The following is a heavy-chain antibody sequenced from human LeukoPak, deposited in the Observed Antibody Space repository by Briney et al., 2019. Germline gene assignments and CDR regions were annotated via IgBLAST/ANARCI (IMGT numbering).Heavy chain of an antibody. CDR2: IYSSVYT. V-gene: IGHV4-39*01. CDR1: GDSFDNSYC. D-gene: IGHD5-24*01. J-gene: IGHJ5*02. Sequence: SETLSLSCSVSGDSFDNSYCWTWVRQPPGKRPEWIGTIYSSVYTYYNPSLRSRATRSGDTSKNLFSLKLISVTAADTAVYYCARGSDDYKLGNHWGHGTLVTVSS. CDR3: ARGSDDYKLGNH.